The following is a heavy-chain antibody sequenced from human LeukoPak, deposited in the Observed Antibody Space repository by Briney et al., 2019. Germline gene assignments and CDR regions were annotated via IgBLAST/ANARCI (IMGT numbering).Heavy chain of an antibody. CDR2: INHSGVT. D-gene: IGHD3-10*01. V-gene: IGHV4-34*01. CDR3: ARVSMVRGVQVAFDI. J-gene: IGHJ3*02. Sequence: PSETLSLTCAVYGVSFSGYYWSWSRQPPEKGLEWIGEINHSGVTDYNPSLKSRVTLSLDTTKTQFSPRLSSVTAAETPLYSSARVSMVRGVQVAFDIWGQGTMVTVSS. CDR1: GVSFSGYY.